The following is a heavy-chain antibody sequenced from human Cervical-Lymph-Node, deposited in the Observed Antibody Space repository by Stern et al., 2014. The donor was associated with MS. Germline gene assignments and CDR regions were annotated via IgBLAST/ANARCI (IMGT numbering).Heavy chain of an antibody. CDR1: GFTFSNAW. Sequence: EVQLVESGGGLVKPGGSLRLSCAASGFTFSNAWMSWVRQAPGKGLEWVGRIKSKTDGGTTDYAAPVKGRFTISRDDSKNTLYLQMNSLKTEDTAVYYCTTPLWFGEYLFDYWGQGTLVTVSS. V-gene: IGHV3-15*01. J-gene: IGHJ4*02. CDR3: TTPLWFGEYLFDY. D-gene: IGHD3-10*01. CDR2: IKSKTDGGTT.